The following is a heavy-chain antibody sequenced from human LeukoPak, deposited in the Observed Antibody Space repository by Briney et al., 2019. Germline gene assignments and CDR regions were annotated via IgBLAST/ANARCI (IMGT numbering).Heavy chain of an antibody. CDR3: ARDRAPNWFDP. V-gene: IGHV4-59*01. CDR2: IYYSGSS. CDR1: GGSISSYY. Sequence: SETLSLTCTVSGGSISSYYWSWIRQPPGKGLEWIGYIYYSGSSNYNPPLKSRVTISVDTSKNQFSLKLSSVTAADTAVYYCARDRAPNWFDPWGQGTLVTVSS. J-gene: IGHJ5*02. D-gene: IGHD3-10*01.